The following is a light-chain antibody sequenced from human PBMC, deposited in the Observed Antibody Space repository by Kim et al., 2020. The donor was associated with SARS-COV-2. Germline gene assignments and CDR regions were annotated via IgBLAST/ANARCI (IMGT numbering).Light chain of an antibody. CDR3: AAWDDRQTGPV. J-gene: IGLJ3*02. CDR2: RND. Sequence: QSVLTQPPSASGTPGQTVTISCSGGSSNIGLNYVYWYQQLPGTAPKLLISRNDHRPAGVPDRFSASKSGTSASLAISGLRSEDEADYYCAAWDDRQTGPVFGGGTQLTVL. CDR1: SSNIGLNY. V-gene: IGLV1-47*01.